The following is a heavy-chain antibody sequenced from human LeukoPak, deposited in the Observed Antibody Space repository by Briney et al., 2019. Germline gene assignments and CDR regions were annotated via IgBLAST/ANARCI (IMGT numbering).Heavy chain of an antibody. V-gene: IGHV1-3*01. CDR2: ISVDNGKT. D-gene: IGHD6-19*01. J-gene: IGHJ4*02. Sequence: ASVKVSCKASGYTFTTYGMHWVRQVTGQRLEWMGWISVDNGKTKYSQKFQGRVTLTRDTSASTAYKEMSSLRVEDTAVYYCARELYSSGWPIEPWGQGTLVTVSS. CDR1: GYTFTTYG. CDR3: ARELYSSGWPIEP.